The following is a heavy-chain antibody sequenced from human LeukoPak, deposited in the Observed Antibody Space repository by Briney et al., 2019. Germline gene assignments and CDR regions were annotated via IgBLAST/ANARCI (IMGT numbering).Heavy chain of an antibody. CDR3: ARATGQYRPYYFDY. J-gene: IGHJ4*02. CDR2: INPNSGGT. CDR1: GYTFTGYY. V-gene: IGHV1-2*02. D-gene: IGHD1-1*01. Sequence: ASVKVSCKASGYTFTGYYMHWVRQAPGQGLEWMGWINPNSGGTNYAQKFQGRVTMTRDTSISTAYMELSRLRSDDTAVYYCARATGQYRPYYFDYWGQGPRSPSPQ.